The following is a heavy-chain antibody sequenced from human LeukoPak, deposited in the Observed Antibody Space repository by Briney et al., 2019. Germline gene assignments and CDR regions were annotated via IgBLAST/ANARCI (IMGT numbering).Heavy chain of an antibody. CDR3: VRQYGDYFDS. CDR2: ISFTGDT. J-gene: IGHJ4*02. CDR1: GFTFSNYD. V-gene: IGHV3-13*04. Sequence: GGSLRLSCAASGFTFSNYDMHWVRQATGKGLEWVSGISFTGDTYYPGSVKGRFTISRENAKSSLYLQMNSLRAGDTAVYYCVRQYGDYFDSWGQGTLVTVSS. D-gene: IGHD2-2*01.